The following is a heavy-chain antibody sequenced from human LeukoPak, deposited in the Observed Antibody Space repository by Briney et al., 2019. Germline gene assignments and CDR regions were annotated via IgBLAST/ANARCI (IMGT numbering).Heavy chain of an antibody. CDR1: GFTFSSYE. D-gene: IGHD4-17*01. V-gene: IGHV3-48*03. CDR2: ISSSGSTI. J-gene: IGHJ3*02. Sequence: GGSLRLSCAASGFTFSSYEMNWVRQAPGKGLEWVSYISSSGSTIYYADSVKGRFTISRDNGKNSLYLQMNSLRAEDTAVYYCAREQYGSDDALDIWGQGTMVTVSS. CDR3: AREQYGSDDALDI.